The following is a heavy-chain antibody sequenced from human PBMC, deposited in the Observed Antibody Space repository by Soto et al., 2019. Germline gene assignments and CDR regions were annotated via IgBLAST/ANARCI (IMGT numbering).Heavy chain of an antibody. CDR2: ISDDGSNK. V-gene: IGHV3-30*18. Sequence: QVQLVESGGGVVQSGRSLRLSCAASGFTLSSYGIQWVRQAPGKGLEWVALISDDGSNKYYADSVKGRFTTSRDNSKNTLYLQMNSLRPEDTAVYYCAKERYGQLWLEDYGLDVWGQGTTVTVSS. CDR3: AKERYGQLWLEDYGLDV. D-gene: IGHD3-10*01. CDR1: GFTLSSYG. J-gene: IGHJ6*02.